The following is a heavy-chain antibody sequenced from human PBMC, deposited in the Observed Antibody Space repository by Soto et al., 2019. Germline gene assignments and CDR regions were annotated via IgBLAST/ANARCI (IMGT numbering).Heavy chain of an antibody. CDR2: IIASGATT. CDR1: GFPFGAYA. Sequence: GGSLRLSCAASGFPFGAYAMNWVRQAPGKGLEWVSGIIASGATTYYADSLKARFTTSRDTSKNTLSLQMNSLRAEDTAVYYWAKEDFVVETTIPRNYYYYGMDVWGQGTMVTVSS. V-gene: IGHV3-23*01. J-gene: IGHJ6*02. D-gene: IGHD2-21*02. CDR3: AKEDFVVETTIPRNYYYYGMDV.